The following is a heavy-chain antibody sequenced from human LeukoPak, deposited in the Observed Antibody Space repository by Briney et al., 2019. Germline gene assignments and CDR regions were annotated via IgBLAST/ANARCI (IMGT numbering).Heavy chain of an antibody. J-gene: IGHJ6*04. V-gene: IGHV1-69*13. CDR2: IIPIFGTA. CDR3: ARGRPRWYDDV. D-gene: IGHD4-23*01. CDR1: GYTFTSYG. Sequence: GASVKVSCKASGYTFTSYGISWVRQAPGQGLEWMGGIIPIFGTANYAQKFQGRVTITADESTSTAYMELSSLRSEDTAVYYCARGRPRWYDDVWGKGTTVTVSS.